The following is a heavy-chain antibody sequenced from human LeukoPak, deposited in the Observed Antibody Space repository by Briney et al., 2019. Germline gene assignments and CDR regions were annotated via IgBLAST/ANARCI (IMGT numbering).Heavy chain of an antibody. J-gene: IGHJ3*02. CDR3: AARYCSSTSCYAAFDI. Sequence: ASVKVSCKASGGTFSSYAISWVRQAPGQGLEWMGGIIPIFGTANYAQKFQGRVTITADESTSTAYMELSSLRSEDTAVYYCAARYCSSTSCYAAFDIWGQGTLVIVSS. V-gene: IGHV1-69*01. CDR2: IIPIFGTA. CDR1: GGTFSSYA. D-gene: IGHD2-2*01.